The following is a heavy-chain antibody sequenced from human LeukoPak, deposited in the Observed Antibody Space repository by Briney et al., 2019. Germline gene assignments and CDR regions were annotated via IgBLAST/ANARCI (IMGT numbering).Heavy chain of an antibody. CDR1: GGSISSGDYC. D-gene: IGHD1-26*01. CDR2: IYYSGIT. J-gene: IGHJ4*02. Sequence: SQTLSLTCTVSGGSISSGDYCWSWIRQPPGKGLEWIGYIYYSGITHYNPSLKSRVTISVDTSKNQFSLKLSSVTAADTAVYYCVRDRGWELLDYWGQGTLVTVSS. CDR3: VRDRGWELLDY. V-gene: IGHV4-30-4*01.